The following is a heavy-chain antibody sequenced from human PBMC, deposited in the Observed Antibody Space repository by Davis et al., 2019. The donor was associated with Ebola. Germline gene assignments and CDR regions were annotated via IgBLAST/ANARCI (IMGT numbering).Heavy chain of an antibody. CDR3: AKSFSSSPRLRYYYGMDV. V-gene: IGHV3-66*01. CDR2: VYSGGTT. D-gene: IGHD6-6*01. CDR1: GFSVTNNY. J-gene: IGHJ6*02. Sequence: GGSLRLSCEASGFSVTNNYMSWVRQAPGKGLEWVSVVYSGGTTDYADSVKGRFTVSRDNSKNMLFLQMNSLRAEDTAVYYCAKSFSSSPRLRYYYGMDVWGQGTTVTVSS.